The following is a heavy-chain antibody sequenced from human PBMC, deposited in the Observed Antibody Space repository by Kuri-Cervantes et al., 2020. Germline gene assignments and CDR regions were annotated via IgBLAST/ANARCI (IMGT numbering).Heavy chain of an antibody. CDR3: ASLYGSGSYGARPLDY. CDR2: ISSSGSTI. Sequence: GGSLRLSCAASGFTFSDYYMSWIRQAPGKGLEWVSYISSSGSTIHYADSVKGRFTISRDNAKNSLYLQMNSLRAEDTAVYYCASLYGSGSYGARPLDYWGQGTLVTVSS. J-gene: IGHJ4*02. CDR1: GFTFSDYY. D-gene: IGHD3-10*01. V-gene: IGHV3-11*01.